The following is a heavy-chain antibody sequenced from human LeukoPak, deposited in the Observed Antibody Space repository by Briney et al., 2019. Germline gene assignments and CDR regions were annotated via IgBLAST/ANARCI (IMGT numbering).Heavy chain of an antibody. J-gene: IGHJ4*02. D-gene: IGHD2-21*01. Sequence: GSLRLSCAASGFTFSSYAMHWVGQAPGKGLEWVAVISYDGSNKYYADSVKGRFTISRDNSKNTLYLQMNSLRAEDTAVYYCASVFREGNWGQGTLVTVSS. CDR1: GFTFSSYA. CDR2: ISYDGSNK. V-gene: IGHV3-30*04. CDR3: ASVFREGN.